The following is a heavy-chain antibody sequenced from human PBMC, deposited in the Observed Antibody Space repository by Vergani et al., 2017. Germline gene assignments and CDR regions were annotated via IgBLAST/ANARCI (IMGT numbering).Heavy chain of an antibody. CDR2: ISSSSSTI. Sequence: QVQLVESGGGLVKPGGSLRLSCAASGFTFSDYYMSWIRQAPGKGLEWVSYISSSSSTIYYADSVKGRFTISRDNAKNALYLQMNSLRTKDTAVYYCARAGVVVAATPEYYFDYWGQGTLVTVSS. J-gene: IGHJ4*02. CDR3: ARAGVVVAATPEYYFDY. CDR1: GFTFSDYY. V-gene: IGHV3-11*04. D-gene: IGHD2-15*01.